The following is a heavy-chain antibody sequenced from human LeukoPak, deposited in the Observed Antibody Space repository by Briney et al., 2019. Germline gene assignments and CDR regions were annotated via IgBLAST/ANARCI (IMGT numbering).Heavy chain of an antibody. CDR3: AILGIGLPATY. CDR2: VSGSGGST. V-gene: IGHV3-23*01. D-gene: IGHD2-2*01. Sequence: GGSLRLSCAASGFTFSNYAMSWVRQAPGKGLEWVSAVSGSGGSTHYADSVKGRFTISRDNSKNTPYLQMNSLRAEDTAVYYCAILGIGLPATYWGQRTLVTVSS. J-gene: IGHJ4*02. CDR1: GFTFSNYA.